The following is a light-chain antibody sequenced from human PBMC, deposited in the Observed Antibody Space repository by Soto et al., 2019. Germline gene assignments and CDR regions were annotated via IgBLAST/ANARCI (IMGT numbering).Light chain of an antibody. CDR3: QSYDRSLIVSKL. CDR1: SSNIGAGYD. J-gene: IGLJ1*01. Sequence: QSVLTHPPSVSGAPGQRVTISCSGSSSNIGAGYDVQWYRQFPGTAPKLIIYANSDRPSGVPDRFSGSQSGTSASLAITGLQAEDEADYYCQSYDRSLIVSKLVGTGTKVTVL. CDR2: ANS. V-gene: IGLV1-40*01.